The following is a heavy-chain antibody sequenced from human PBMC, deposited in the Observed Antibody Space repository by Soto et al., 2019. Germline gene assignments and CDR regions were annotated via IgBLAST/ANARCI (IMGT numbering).Heavy chain of an antibody. CDR2: ISSSSSYI. CDR1: GFTFSSYS. V-gene: IGHV3-21*01. J-gene: IGHJ4*02. CDR3: ARTPFSRSIFGGDPYYFDY. Sequence: EVQLVESGGGLVKPGGSLRLSCAASGFTFSSYSMNWVRQAPGKGLEWVSSISSSSSYIYYADSVKGRFTISRDNAKNSLYLQMNSLRAEDTAVYYCARTPFSRSIFGGDPYYFDYWGQGTLVTVSS. D-gene: IGHD3-3*02.